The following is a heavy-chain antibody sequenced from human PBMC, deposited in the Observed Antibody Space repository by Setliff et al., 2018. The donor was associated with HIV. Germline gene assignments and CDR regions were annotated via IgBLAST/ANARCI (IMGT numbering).Heavy chain of an antibody. D-gene: IGHD3-16*02. CDR2: INHGGST. CDR1: GGSFSDYY. V-gene: IGHV4-34*01. Sequence: PSETLSLTCAVYGGSFSDYYWSWIRQSPGRGLEWIGEINHGGSTIYNPSLKSRVTISIDTSKNQFSLNLTSVTAADTAIYYCARGLDVWGTYRYRNYFDYWGPETLLVTVSS. J-gene: IGHJ4*03. CDR3: ARGLDVWGTYRYRNYFDY.